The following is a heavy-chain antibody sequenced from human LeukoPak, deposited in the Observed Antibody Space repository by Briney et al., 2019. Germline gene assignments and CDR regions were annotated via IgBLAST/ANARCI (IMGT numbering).Heavy chain of an antibody. CDR3: ARGELRQSFETTYSYYYRYYYMDV. Sequence: PSETLSLTCTVSGRSISDYYWNWFRQSPGKGLEWIAYVFGSGSTNYNPSFKGRLTISADTSKNQFSLHLTSVTAADTAVYYCARGELRQSFETTYSYYYRYYYMDVWGKGTTVTVSS. V-gene: IGHV4-59*01. CDR1: GRSISDYY. D-gene: IGHD3-10*01. J-gene: IGHJ6*03. CDR2: VFGSGST.